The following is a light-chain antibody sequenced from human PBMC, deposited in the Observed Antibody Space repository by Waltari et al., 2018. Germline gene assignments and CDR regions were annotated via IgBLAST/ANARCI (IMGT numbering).Light chain of an antibody. CDR3: SSYTTGVPNWV. V-gene: IGLV2-14*03. CDR2: DVT. CDR1: SSDAGDYDY. Sequence: QSALTQPASVSGSPGQSITIYCTGTSSDAGDYDYVSWYQHHPGKAPKLMIYDVTNRPSGVSSRFSGSRSGNTASLTISGLQAEDESIYYCSSYTTGVPNWVFGGGTKLTVL. J-gene: IGLJ3*02.